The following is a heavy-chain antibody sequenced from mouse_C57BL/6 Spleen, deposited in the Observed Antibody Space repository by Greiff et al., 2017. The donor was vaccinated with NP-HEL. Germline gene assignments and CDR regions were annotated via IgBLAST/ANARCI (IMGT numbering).Heavy chain of an antibody. V-gene: IGHV1-55*01. Sequence: QVQLQQPGAELVKPGASVKMSCKASGYTFTSYWITWVKQRPGQGLEWIGDIYPGSGSTNYNEKFKSKTTLTVDTSSSTAYMQLSSLTSEDSAVYYCARFTTVVANDYWGQGTTLTVSS. CDR2: IYPGSGST. CDR1: GYTFTSYW. D-gene: IGHD1-1*01. J-gene: IGHJ2*01. CDR3: ARFTTVVANDY.